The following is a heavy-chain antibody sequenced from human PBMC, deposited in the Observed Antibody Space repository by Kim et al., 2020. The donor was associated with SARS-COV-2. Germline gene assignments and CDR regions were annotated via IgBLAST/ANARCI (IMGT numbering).Heavy chain of an antibody. CDR2: IYYSGST. D-gene: IGHD4-4*01. Sequence: SETLSLTCTVSGGSISSYYWSWIRQPPGKGLEWIGYIYYSGSTNYNPSLKSRVTISVDTSKNQFSLKLSSVTAADTAVYYCARGDSNFDYWGQGTLVTVSS. V-gene: IGHV4-59*01. CDR1: GGSISSYY. J-gene: IGHJ4*02. CDR3: ARGDSNFDY.